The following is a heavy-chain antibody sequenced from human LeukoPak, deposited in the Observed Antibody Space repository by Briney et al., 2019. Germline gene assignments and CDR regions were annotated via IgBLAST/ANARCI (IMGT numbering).Heavy chain of an antibody. J-gene: IGHJ4*02. CDR3: ARALGSSSDY. Sequence: GGSLRLSRAASGFTFSGSWMHWVRQAPGKGLVWVSRIDDDGSITTYADSVKGRFTISRDNAKNTLYLQMNSLRAEDTAVYYCARALGSSSDYWGQGTLVTVSS. V-gene: IGHV3-74*01. CDR1: GFTFSGSW. D-gene: IGHD1-26*01. CDR2: IDDDGSIT.